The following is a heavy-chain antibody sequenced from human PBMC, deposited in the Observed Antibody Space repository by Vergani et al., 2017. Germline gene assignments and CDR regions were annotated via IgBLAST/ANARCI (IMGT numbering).Heavy chain of an antibody. CDR1: GFTFSNAW. J-gene: IGHJ4*02. CDR3: TTEIRPYIAAAGHFDY. CDR2: IKSKTDGGTT. V-gene: IGHV3-15*01. Sequence: VQLVESGGGVVQPGRSLRLSCAASGFTFSNAWMSWVRQAPGKGLEWVGRIKSKTDGGTTDYAAPVKGRFTISRDDSKNTLYLQMNSLKTEDTAVYYCTTEIRPYIAAAGHFDYWGQGTLVTVSS. D-gene: IGHD6-13*01.